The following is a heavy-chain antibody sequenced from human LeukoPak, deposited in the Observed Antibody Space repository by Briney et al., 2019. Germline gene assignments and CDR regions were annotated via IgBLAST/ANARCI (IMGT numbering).Heavy chain of an antibody. Sequence: SETLSLTCTVSGGSISSYYWSWIRQPPGKGLEWIGYIYYSGSTNYNPSLKSRVTISVDTSKNQFSLKLSSVTAADTAVYYCAGEREYDFWSGPSIFDYWGQGTLVTVSS. CDR2: IYYSGST. CDR1: GGSISSYY. D-gene: IGHD3-3*01. J-gene: IGHJ4*02. V-gene: IGHV4-59*01. CDR3: AGEREYDFWSGPSIFDY.